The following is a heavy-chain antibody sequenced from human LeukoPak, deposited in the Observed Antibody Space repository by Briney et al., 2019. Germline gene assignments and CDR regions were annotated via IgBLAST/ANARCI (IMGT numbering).Heavy chain of an antibody. V-gene: IGHV3-23*01. CDR2: ISGSGGST. CDR1: GFTFSRYA. CDR3: AKFLPTHIVVANYYFDY. D-gene: IGHD2-21*01. J-gene: IGHJ4*02. Sequence: GGSLRLPCAASGFTFSRYAMSWVRQAPGKGLEWVSAISGSGGSTYYADSVKGRFTISRDNSKNTLYLQMNSLRAEDTAVYYCAKFLPTHIVVANYYFDYWGQGTLVTVSS.